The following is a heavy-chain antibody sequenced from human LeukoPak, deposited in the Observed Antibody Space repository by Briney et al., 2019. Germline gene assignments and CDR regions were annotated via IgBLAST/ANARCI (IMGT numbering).Heavy chain of an antibody. Sequence: SETLPLTCTVSGGSVSSGSYFWSWIRQPPRKGLEWIGFIYYNGNTNSSPSLKSRVTISVDTSKSQFSLKLTSVTAADTAVYYCARGYRSSWYQVDYWGQGTLVTVSS. D-gene: IGHD6-13*01. CDR3: ARGYRSSWYQVDY. J-gene: IGHJ4*02. V-gene: IGHV4-61*01. CDR2: IYYNGNT. CDR1: GGSVSSGSYF.